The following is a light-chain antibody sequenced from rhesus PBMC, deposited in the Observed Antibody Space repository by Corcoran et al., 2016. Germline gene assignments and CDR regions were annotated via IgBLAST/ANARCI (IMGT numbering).Light chain of an antibody. CDR3: QHGYGTPFT. J-gene: IGKJ3*01. V-gene: IGKV1-74*01. CDR2: KAS. Sequence: DIQMTQSPSSLSASVGDRVTITCRASDNVNNYLNWYKQKPGKAPKLLIYKASTLQSGVPSRFSGSGSGKDYTFTISSLQPEDVATYYCQHGYGTPFTFGPGTKLNIK. CDR1: DNVNNY.